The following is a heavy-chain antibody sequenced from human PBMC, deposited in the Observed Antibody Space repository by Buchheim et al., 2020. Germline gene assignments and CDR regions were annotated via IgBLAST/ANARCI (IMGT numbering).Heavy chain of an antibody. CDR1: AGSISTYY. V-gene: IGHV4-59*01. Sequence: QVQLQESGPGLVKPSETLSLTCTVSAGSISTYYSSWIRQPPGKGLEWIGYIYYTGSTSYDPSLKSRVTISVDTSKNQFSLRLSSVTAADTAVYYCARDGYNSYFDSWGQGTL. J-gene: IGHJ4*02. CDR2: IYYTGST. CDR3: ARDGYNSYFDS. D-gene: IGHD5-24*01.